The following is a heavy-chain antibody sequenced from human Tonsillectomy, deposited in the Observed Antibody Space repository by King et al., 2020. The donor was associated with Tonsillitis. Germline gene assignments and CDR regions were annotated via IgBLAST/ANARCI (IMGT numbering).Heavy chain of an antibody. CDR3: ARRRSSVEIEGFDP. CDR2: IYYSGST. V-gene: IGHV4-59*08. J-gene: IGHJ5*02. D-gene: IGHD6-6*01. CDR1: GGSISSYY. Sequence: QLQESGPGLVKPSETLSLTCTVSGGSISSYYWSWIRQPPGKGLEWIGYIYYSGSTNYNPSLKSRVTISVETSKNQFSLKLRSVTAADTAVYYCARRRSSVEIEGFDPWGQGTLVTVSS.